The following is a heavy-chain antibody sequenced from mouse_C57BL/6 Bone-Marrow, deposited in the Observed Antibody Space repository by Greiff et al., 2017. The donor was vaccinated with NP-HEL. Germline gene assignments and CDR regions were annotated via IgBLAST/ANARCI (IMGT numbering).Heavy chain of an antibody. V-gene: IGHV2-2*01. Sequence: VQLQQSGPGLVQPSQSLSITCTVSGFSLTSYGVHWVRQSPGKGLEWLGVIWRGGSTDYNAAFISRLSISKDNSKSQVFFKMNSLQADDTAIYYCASQTAQATYWFAYWGQGTLVTVSA. CDR3: ASQTAQATYWFAY. J-gene: IGHJ3*01. D-gene: IGHD3-2*02. CDR2: IWRGGST. CDR1: GFSLTSYG.